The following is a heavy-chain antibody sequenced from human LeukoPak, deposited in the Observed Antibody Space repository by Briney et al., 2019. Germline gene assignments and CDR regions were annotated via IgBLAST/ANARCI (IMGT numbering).Heavy chain of an antibody. D-gene: IGHD3-16*01. CDR1: GLTFSVYS. CDR2: ITSNSATI. Sequence: GGSLRLSCAASGLTFSVYSMNWVRQPPGMGLEWVSYITSNSATIQYADSVKGRFTISRDNAENSLSLQMNSLRDEDTAVYYCARSVGGHFDYWGQGMLVTVSS. V-gene: IGHV3-48*02. J-gene: IGHJ4*02. CDR3: ARSVGGHFDY.